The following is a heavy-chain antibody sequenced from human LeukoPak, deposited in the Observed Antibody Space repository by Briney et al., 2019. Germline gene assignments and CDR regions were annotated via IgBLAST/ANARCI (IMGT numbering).Heavy chain of an antibody. CDR3: ARLDTDMVYWYSYL. V-gene: IGHV1-18*01. J-gene: IGHJ2*01. D-gene: IGHD5-18*01. CDR1: GYTFINYG. CDR2: ISAHNGNT. Sequence: ASVKVSCKASGYTFINYGISWVRQAPGQGLEWMGWISAHNGNTNYAQKVQGRVTMTADISTSTAYMELRSLRSDDTAVYYCARLDTDMVYWYSYLWGRGTLVTVSS.